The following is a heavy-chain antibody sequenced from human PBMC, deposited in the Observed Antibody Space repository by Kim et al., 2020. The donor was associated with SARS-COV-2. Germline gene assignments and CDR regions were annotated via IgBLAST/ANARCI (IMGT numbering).Heavy chain of an antibody. J-gene: IGHJ4*02. D-gene: IGHD3-22*01. CDR1: GFTFDDYG. CDR2: INWNGGST. Sequence: GGSLRLSCAASGFTFDDYGMSWVRQAPRKGLEWVSGINWNGGSTGYADSVKGRFTISRDNAKNSLYLQMNSLRAEDTALYHCARGTYYYDSSGYYSGPLDYWGQGTLVTVSS. V-gene: IGHV3-20*01. CDR3: ARGTYYYDSSGYYSGPLDY.